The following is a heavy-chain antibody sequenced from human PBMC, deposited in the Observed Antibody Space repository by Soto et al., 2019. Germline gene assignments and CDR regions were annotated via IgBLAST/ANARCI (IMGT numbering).Heavy chain of an antibody. V-gene: IGHV3-30*18. Sequence: VGSLRLSCAASGFTFSSYGMHWVRQAPGKGLEWVAVISYDGSNKYYADSVKGRFTISRDNSKNTLYLQMNSLRAEDTAVYYCAKDLSSGTFIYYFDYWGQGTLVTVSS. CDR1: GFTFSSYG. CDR3: AKDLSSGTFIYYFDY. CDR2: ISYDGSNK. D-gene: IGHD1-1*01. J-gene: IGHJ4*02.